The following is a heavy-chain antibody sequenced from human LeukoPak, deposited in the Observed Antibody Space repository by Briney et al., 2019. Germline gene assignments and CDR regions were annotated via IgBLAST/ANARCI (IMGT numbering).Heavy chain of an antibody. CDR1: GYSISSGYY. CDR3: ARERGVPYMDV. D-gene: IGHD3-10*01. Sequence: SETLSLTCTVSGYSISSGYYWGWIRQPPGKGLEWIGSIYHSGSTYYNPSLKSRVTISVDTSKNQFSLQLNSVTPEDTAVYYCARERGVPYMDVWGKGTTVTVSS. V-gene: IGHV4-38-2*02. J-gene: IGHJ6*03. CDR2: IYHSGST.